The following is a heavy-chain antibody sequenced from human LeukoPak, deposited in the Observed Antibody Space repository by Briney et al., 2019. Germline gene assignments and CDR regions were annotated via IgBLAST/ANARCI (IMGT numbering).Heavy chain of an antibody. J-gene: IGHJ4*02. CDR1: GYTFTNYD. V-gene: IGHV1-8*01. Sequence: ASVKVSCKASGYTFTNYDFNWVRQASGQGLEWMGWMNPNSGNTGYPQKFQGRVTITRNTSISTAYMGLSSLTSDDTGVYYCARGPITMVRGVLGFWGQGTLVTVSS. CDR2: MNPNSGNT. D-gene: IGHD3-10*01. CDR3: ARGPITMVRGVLGF.